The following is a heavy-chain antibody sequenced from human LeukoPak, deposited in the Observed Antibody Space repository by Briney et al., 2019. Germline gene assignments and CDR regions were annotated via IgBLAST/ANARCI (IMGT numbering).Heavy chain of an antibody. Sequence: PSETLSLTCTVSGGSISSSSYYWGWIRQPPGKGLEWIGSIYYSGSTYYNPSLKSRVTISVDTSKNQFSLKLSSVTAADTAVYYCAGEKRGYSYGYFDYWGQGTLVTVSS. CDR2: IYYSGST. CDR1: GGSISSSSYY. D-gene: IGHD5-18*01. CDR3: AGEKRGYSYGYFDY. J-gene: IGHJ4*02. V-gene: IGHV4-39*01.